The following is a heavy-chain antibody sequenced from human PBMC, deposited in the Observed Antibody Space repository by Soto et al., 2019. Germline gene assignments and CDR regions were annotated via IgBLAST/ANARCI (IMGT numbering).Heavy chain of an antibody. D-gene: IGHD6-25*01. Sequence: SGPTLVNPTQTLTLTCTFSGFSLSTSGMCVSWIRQPPGKALEWLALIDWDDDKYYSTSLKTRLTISKDTSKNQVVLTMTNMDPVDTATYYCARMIRIEAQTEWFDPWGQGTLVTVSS. CDR2: IDWDDDK. J-gene: IGHJ5*02. V-gene: IGHV2-70*01. CDR1: GFSLSTSGMC. CDR3: ARMIRIEAQTEWFDP.